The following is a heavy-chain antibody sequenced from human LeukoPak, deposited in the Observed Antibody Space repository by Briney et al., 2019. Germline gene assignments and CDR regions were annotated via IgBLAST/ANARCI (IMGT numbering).Heavy chain of an antibody. CDR3: ARDPLTGGDAFDI. D-gene: IGHD3-9*01. J-gene: IGHJ3*02. V-gene: IGHV1-18*04. CDR1: GYIFTNYG. Sequence: ASVKVSCKASGYIFTNYGISWVRQAPGQGLEWLGWISAYNGNTNYAQKLQGRVTMTTERSTNTVYMELRSLKSDDTAVYYCARDPLTGGDAFDIWGQGTMVTVSS. CDR2: ISAYNGNT.